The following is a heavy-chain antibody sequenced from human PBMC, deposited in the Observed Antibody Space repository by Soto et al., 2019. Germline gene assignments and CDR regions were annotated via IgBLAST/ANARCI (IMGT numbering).Heavy chain of an antibody. Sequence: QVQLVQSGAEVKKPGASVKVSCKASGYTFTSYDINWVRQATGQGLEWMGWMNPNSGNTGYAQKFQGRVTMTRNTSITTAYMGLRTLSSEDTAVYYWAKGPPPVDPSNYSMAAWGKGTTVTVSS. J-gene: IGHJ6*03. CDR1: GYTFTSYD. CDR2: MNPNSGNT. V-gene: IGHV1-8*01. CDR3: AKGPPPVDPSNYSMAA. D-gene: IGHD2-15*01.